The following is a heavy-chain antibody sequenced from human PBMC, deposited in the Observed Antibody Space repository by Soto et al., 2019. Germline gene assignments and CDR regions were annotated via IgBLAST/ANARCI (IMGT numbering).Heavy chain of an antibody. CDR2: ISSSSSTI. J-gene: IGHJ5*02. Sequence: GGSLRLSCAASGFTFSSYSMNWVRQAPGKGLEWVSYISSSSSTIYYADSVKGRFTISRDNAKNSLYLQMNSLRAEDTAVYYCAREYCSSTSCLNWFNPWGQGTLVTVSS. CDR3: AREYCSSTSCLNWFNP. D-gene: IGHD2-2*01. V-gene: IGHV3-48*01. CDR1: GFTFSSYS.